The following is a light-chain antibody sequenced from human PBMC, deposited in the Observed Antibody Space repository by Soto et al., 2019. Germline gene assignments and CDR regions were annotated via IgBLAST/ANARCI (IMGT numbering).Light chain of an antibody. V-gene: IGKV1-5*01. Sequence: DIPMTQSPSTLSASVGDRVTITCRASQSISGRLAWYQQKPGKAPKLLIHDASSLERGVPSRFSGSGSGTEFTLIISSLQPDDFATYYCQHYSGNMYTFGQGTKLEIK. CDR3: QHYSGNMYT. CDR2: DAS. J-gene: IGKJ2*01. CDR1: QSISGR.